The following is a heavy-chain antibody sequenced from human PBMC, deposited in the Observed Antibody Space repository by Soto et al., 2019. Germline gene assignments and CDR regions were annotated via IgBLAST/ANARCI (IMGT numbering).Heavy chain of an antibody. J-gene: IGHJ4*02. CDR1: GFTFSSYA. V-gene: IGHV3-23*01. CDR2: ISGSGGST. CDR3: AKEGAYYDSSGYYYDSNIFDY. D-gene: IGHD3-22*01. Sequence: EVQLLESGGGLVQPGGSLRLSCAASGFTFSSYAMSWVRQAPGKGLEWVSAISGSGGSTYYADSVKGRFTISRDNSKNTLYLQMNSLRAEDTAVYYCAKEGAYYDSSGYYYDSNIFDYWGQGTLVTVSS.